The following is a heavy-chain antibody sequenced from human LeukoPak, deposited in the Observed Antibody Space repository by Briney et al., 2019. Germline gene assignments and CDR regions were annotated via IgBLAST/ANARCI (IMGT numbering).Heavy chain of an antibody. Sequence: SVKVSCKASGGTFSSYAISWVRQAPGQGLEWMGRIIPILGIANYAQKFQGRVTITADKSTSTAYMELSSLRSEDTAVYYCASSTYSYGDYYWGQGTLVTVSP. D-gene: IGHD5-18*01. CDR3: ASSTYSYGDYY. J-gene: IGHJ4*02. CDR1: GGTFSSYA. V-gene: IGHV1-69*04. CDR2: IIPILGIA.